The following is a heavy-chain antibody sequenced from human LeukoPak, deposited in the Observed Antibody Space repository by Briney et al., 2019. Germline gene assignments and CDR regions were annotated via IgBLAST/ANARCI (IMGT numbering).Heavy chain of an antibody. CDR2: IIPIFGTA. CDR1: GGTFSSYA. CDR3: AREVPYNWNQGYMDV. V-gene: IGHV1-69*05. J-gene: IGHJ6*03. D-gene: IGHD1-20*01. Sequence: GASVKVSCKASGGTFSSYAISWVRQAPGQGLEWMGGIIPIFGTANYAQKFQGRVTITTDESTSTAYMELSSLRSEDTAVYYCAREVPYNWNQGYMDVWGKGTTVTVSS.